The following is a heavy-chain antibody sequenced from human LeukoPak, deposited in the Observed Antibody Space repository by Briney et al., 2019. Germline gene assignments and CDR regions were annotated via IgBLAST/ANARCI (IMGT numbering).Heavy chain of an antibody. V-gene: IGHV3-30*04. J-gene: IGHJ4*02. CDR2: ISYDGTKT. CDR1: GFTFSSSN. Sequence: GGSLRLSCAPSGFTFSSSNMHWVRQSPGKGLEWVALISYDGTKTYYAESVKGRFTVSRDNSKNTLFLQMNNLSAQDTAMYYCEREWFGESNWGQGTRVTVSS. CDR3: EREWFGESN. D-gene: IGHD3-10*01.